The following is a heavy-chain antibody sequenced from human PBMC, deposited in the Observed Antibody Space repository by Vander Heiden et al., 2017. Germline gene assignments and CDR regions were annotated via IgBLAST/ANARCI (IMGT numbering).Heavy chain of an antibody. J-gene: IGHJ6*02. V-gene: IGHV3-74*01. CDR1: GFTLSDYW. Sequence: EVQVVESGGGSVQPGESLRLSCAASGFTLSDYWMHWVSQAPGKGLVWVANINGDGSITNYADSVKGRFTVSRDNAKNTLYLQMHSLRAEDAAVYYCGRGNYGMDVWGQGTTVTVSS. CDR3: GRGNYGMDV. CDR2: INGDGSIT.